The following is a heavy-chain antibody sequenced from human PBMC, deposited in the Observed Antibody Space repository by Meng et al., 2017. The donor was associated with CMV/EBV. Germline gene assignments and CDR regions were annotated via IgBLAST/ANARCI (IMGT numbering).Heavy chain of an antibody. J-gene: IGHJ6*02. D-gene: IGHD2-15*01. CDR2: ISYGGINT. V-gene: IGHV3-30-3*01. CDR1: GFTFTNNA. CDR3: ARDRGASVVAAARGYFYYGMDV. Sequence: GGSLRLSCAASGFTFTNNAMHWVRQAPGKGLEWVAVISYGGINTYHADPVRGRFTISRDNSKNTVYLQMNSLRADDTAVYYCARDRGASVVAAARGYFYYGMDVWGQGTTVTVSS.